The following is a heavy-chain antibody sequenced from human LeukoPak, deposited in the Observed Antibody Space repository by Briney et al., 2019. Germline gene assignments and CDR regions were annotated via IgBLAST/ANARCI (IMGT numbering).Heavy chain of an antibody. D-gene: IGHD6-13*01. CDR1: GGSISSSSYY. CDR2: IYYGGST. CDR3: ARGLLGSGYSSSWYSRFDP. V-gene: IGHV4-39*07. Sequence: SETLSLTCTVSGGSISSSSYYWGWIRQPPGKGLEWIGSIYYGGSTYYSPSLKSRVTISVDTSKNQFSLKLSSVTAADTAVYYCARGLLGSGYSSSWYSRFDPWGQGTLVTVSS. J-gene: IGHJ5*02.